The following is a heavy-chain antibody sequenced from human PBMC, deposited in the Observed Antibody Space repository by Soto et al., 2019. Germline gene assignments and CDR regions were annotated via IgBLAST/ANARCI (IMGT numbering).Heavy chain of an antibody. CDR1: GYTFTSYD. Sequence: ASVKVSCKASGYTFTSYDINWVRQATGQGLEWMGWMNPNSGNTGYAQKFQGRVTMTRNTSISTAYMELSSLRSEDTAVYYCARVFRSRVHTLYYYYYYYMDVWGKGTTVTV. V-gene: IGHV1-8*01. J-gene: IGHJ6*03. CDR3: ARVFRSRVHTLYYYYYYYMDV. CDR2: MNPNSGNT. D-gene: IGHD6-13*01.